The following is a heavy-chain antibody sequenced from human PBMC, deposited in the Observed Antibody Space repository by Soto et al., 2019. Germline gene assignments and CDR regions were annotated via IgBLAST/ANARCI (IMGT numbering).Heavy chain of an antibody. CDR2: ISYDGSNK. D-gene: IGHD1-1*01. J-gene: IGHJ6*02. CDR1: GFTFSSSA. V-gene: IGHV3-30-3*01. Sequence: PGGPLILSCAASGFTFSSSAMHWVRQAPSKGLEWVAVISYDGSNKYYADSVKGRFTISRDNSKNTLYLQMNSLRAEDTAVYYCARDRLRYNWNDFPYYYYGMDVWGQGTTVTVSS. CDR3: ARDRLRYNWNDFPYYYYGMDV.